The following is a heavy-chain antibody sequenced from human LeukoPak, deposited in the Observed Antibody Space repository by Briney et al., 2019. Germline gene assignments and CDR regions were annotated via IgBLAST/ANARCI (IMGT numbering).Heavy chain of an antibody. J-gene: IGHJ4*02. Sequence: GGSLRLSCAASGFTFSSYSMNWVRQAPGKGLEWVSSISSSSSYIYCADSVKGRFTISRDNAKNSLYLQMNSLRAEDTAVYYCARGGFGESWDYWGQGTLVTVSS. V-gene: IGHV3-21*01. D-gene: IGHD3-10*01. CDR1: GFTFSSYS. CDR3: ARGGFGESWDY. CDR2: ISSSSSYI.